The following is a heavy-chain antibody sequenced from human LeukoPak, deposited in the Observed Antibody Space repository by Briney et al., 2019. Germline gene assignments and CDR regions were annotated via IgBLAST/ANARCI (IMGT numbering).Heavy chain of an antibody. CDR1: GFIFSDFA. D-gene: IGHD3-3*01. CDR3: VKTIYGYAVRDY. CDR2: INTNGVTT. J-gene: IGHJ4*02. V-gene: IGHV3-64D*06. Sequence: GGSLRLSCSASGFIFSDFAMHWVRQAPGKALEYVAAINTNGVTTYYADYVKGRFTISRDNSKNTVFLQMGSLRPDDTAVYYCVKTIYGYAVRDYWGQGARVTVAS.